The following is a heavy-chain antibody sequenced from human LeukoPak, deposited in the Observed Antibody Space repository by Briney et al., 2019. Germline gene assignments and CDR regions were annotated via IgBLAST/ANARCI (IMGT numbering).Heavy chain of an antibody. V-gene: IGHV1-2*06. CDR2: IYPNTGGT. CDR1: GYTFTSHD. Sequence: GASVKVSCKASGYTFTSHDFNWVRQAPGQGLEWMGRIYPNTGGTNYAQDFQGRVTLTRDTSISTVYMELNRLNSDDTAIYYCGRGNGYGLDYWGQGTLVTVSS. J-gene: IGHJ4*02. D-gene: IGHD5-18*01. CDR3: GRGNGYGLDY.